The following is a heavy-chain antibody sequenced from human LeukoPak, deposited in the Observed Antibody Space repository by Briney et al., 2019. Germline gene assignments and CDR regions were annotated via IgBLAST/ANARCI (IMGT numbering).Heavy chain of an antibody. D-gene: IGHD6-13*01. J-gene: IGHJ4*02. V-gene: IGHV1-46*01. CDR2: INPSGGST. CDR1: GHTFTSYY. Sequence: GASVKVSCKASGHTFTSYYIHWVRQVPGQGLEWMGIINPSGGSTTYAQKFQGRVTMTRDTSTSTVYMELSSLRSEDTAVYYCARDGEYSSWYPYWGQGTLVTVSS. CDR3: ARDGEYSSWYPY.